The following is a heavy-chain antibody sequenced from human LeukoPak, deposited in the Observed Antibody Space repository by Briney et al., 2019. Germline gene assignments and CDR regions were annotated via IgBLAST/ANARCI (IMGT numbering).Heavy chain of an antibody. CDR2: MNPNSGNT. CDR1: GYTFTSYD. Sequence: ASVKVSCKASGYTFTSYDINWVRQATGQGLEWMGWMNPNSGNTGYAQKFQGRVTMTRNTSISTAYMELRSLRSDDTAVYYCARDPNDGEYFDYWGQGTLVTVSS. CDR3: ARDPNDGEYFDY. D-gene: IGHD3-10*01. V-gene: IGHV1-8*01. J-gene: IGHJ4*02.